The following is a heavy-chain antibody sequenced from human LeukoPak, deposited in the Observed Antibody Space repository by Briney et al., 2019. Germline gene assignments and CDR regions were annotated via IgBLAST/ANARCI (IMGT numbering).Heavy chain of an antibody. J-gene: IGHJ4*02. CDR3: AKGRRIAVAGTSYDY. CDR1: GFTFSSYA. CDR2: ISGSGGST. V-gene: IGHV3-23*01. Sequence: GGSLRLSCAASGFTFSSYAMHWVRQAPGKGLEWVSAISGSGGSTYYADSVKGRFTISRDNSKNTLYLQMNSLRAEDTAVYYCAKGRRIAVAGTSYDYWGQGTLVTVSS. D-gene: IGHD6-19*01.